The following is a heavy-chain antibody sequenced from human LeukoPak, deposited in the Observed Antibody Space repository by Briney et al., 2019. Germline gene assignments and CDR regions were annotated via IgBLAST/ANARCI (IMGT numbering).Heavy chain of an antibody. D-gene: IGHD6-19*01. J-gene: IGHJ4*02. CDR3: ARAKVAGIHFDY. Sequence: SETLSLTCTVSGGSVSSGSYYWSWIRQPAGKGLEWIGRIYTSGSTNYNPSLKSRVTISVDTSKNQFSLKLSSVTAADTAVYYCARAKVAGIHFDYWGQGTLVTVSS. CDR1: GGSVSSGSYY. CDR2: IYTSGST. V-gene: IGHV4-61*02.